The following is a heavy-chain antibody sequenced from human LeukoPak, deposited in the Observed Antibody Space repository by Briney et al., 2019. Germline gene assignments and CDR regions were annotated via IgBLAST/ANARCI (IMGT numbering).Heavy chain of an antibody. D-gene: IGHD3-3*01. V-gene: IGHV3-66*01. CDR3: ATTGYDFWSGYSN. CDR1: GFTFSSFA. J-gene: IGHJ4*02. CDR2: IYSGGST. Sequence: GGSLRLSCAASGFTFSSFAMRWVRQAPGKGLEWVSVIYSGGSTYYADSVKGRFTISRDNSKNTLYLQMNSLRAEDTAVYYCATTGYDFWSGYSNWGQGTLVTVSS.